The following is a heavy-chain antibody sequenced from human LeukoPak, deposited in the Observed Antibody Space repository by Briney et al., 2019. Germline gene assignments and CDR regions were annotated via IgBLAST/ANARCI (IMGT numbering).Heavy chain of an antibody. CDR1: GGSFSGYY. D-gene: IGHD2-15*01. CDR3: ARWYCSGGTCYYLDY. V-gene: IGHV4-59*01. J-gene: IGHJ4*02. CDR2: IYYNGRT. Sequence: SETLSLTCAVYGGSFSGYYWSWIRQSPGRGLEYIGHIYYNGRTDYNPSLKSRVTISVDTSRNQFSLRLNSVTAADTAVYFCARWYCSGGTCYYLDYWGQGTLVTVSS.